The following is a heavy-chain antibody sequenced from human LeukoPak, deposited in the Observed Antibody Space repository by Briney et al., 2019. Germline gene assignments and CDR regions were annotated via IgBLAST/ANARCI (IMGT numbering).Heavy chain of an antibody. J-gene: IGHJ5*02. V-gene: IGHV4-39*01. Sequence: PSETLSLTCTVSGDSVSSSTYYWDWIRQPPGKGLEWIGSIYYSGSTYYNPSLKSRVTISVDTSKNQFSLKLSSVTAADTAAYYCARHRGLELRTRKGGWFDPWGQGTLVTVSS. CDR3: ARHRGLELRTRKGGWFDP. CDR1: GDSVSSSTYY. D-gene: IGHD1-7*01. CDR2: IYYSGST.